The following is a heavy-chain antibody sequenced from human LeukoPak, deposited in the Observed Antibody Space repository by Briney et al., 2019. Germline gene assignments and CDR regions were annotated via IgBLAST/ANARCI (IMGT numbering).Heavy chain of an antibody. CDR1: GFTFSSYG. CDR2: ISYDGSNK. V-gene: IGHV3-30*03. Sequence: AGGSLRLSCAASGFTFSSYGMHWVRQAPGKGLEWVAVISYDGSNKYYADSVKGRFTISSDNSKNILYLQMNSLRTEDTAFYYCARALPHVDTEDYFEYWGRGTLVAVSS. J-gene: IGHJ4*02. CDR3: ARALPHVDTEDYFEY. D-gene: IGHD5-18*01.